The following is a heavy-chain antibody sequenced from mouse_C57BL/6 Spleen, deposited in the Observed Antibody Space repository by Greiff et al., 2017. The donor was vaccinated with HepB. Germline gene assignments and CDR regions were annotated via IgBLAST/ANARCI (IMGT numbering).Heavy chain of an antibody. Sequence: VQLQQPGAELVKPGASVKLSCKASGYTFTSYWMHWVKQRPGRGLEWIGRIDPNSGGTKYNEKFKSKATLTVDKPSSTAYMQLSSLTSEDSAVYYCARNYGSSSYWRYFDVWGTGTTVTVSS. D-gene: IGHD1-1*01. CDR3: ARNYGSSSYWRYFDV. CDR1: GYTFTSYW. CDR2: IDPNSGGT. J-gene: IGHJ1*03. V-gene: IGHV1-72*01.